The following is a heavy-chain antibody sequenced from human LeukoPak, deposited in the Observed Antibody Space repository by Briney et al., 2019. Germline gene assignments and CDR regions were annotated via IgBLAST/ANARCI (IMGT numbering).Heavy chain of an antibody. CDR1: GGSITSSDSS. CDR2: IYYTGST. Sequence: SETLSPTCIVSGGSITSSDSSWDWIRQSSGKGLEWIGTIYYTGSTRYNPSLQSRVTMSVDTSKNLFSLKLDSVTAEDTAVYFCARATYYHGSGPYPWFDPWGQGTLVTVSS. J-gene: IGHJ5*02. V-gene: IGHV4-39*01. CDR3: ARATYYHGSGPYPWFDP. D-gene: IGHD3-10*01.